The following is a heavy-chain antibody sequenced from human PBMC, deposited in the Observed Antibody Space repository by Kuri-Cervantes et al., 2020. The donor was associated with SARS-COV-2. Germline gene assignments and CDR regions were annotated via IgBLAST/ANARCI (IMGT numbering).Heavy chain of an antibody. J-gene: IGHJ6*03. CDR3: ARENFDWLLMGNYYYMDV. CDR1: GFTFSSYW. V-gene: IGHV3-7*01. D-gene: IGHD3-9*01. Sequence: GESLKISCAASGFTFSSYWMSWVRQAPGKGLEWVANIKQDGSEKYYVDSVKGRFTISRDNAKNSLYLQMNSLRAEDTAVYYCARENFDWLLMGNYYYMDVWGQGTTVTVSS. CDR2: IKQDGSEK.